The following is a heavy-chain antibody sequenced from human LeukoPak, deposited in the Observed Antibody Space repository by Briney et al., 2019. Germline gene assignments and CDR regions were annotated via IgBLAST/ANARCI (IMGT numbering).Heavy chain of an antibody. D-gene: IGHD3-16*02. V-gene: IGHV1-18*01. CDR2: ISAYNGNT. CDR1: GYTFTSYG. CDR3: ATITFGGVIASTDAFDI. Sequence: GASVKVSCKASGYTFTSYGISWVRQAPGQGLEWVGWISAYNGNTNYAQKLQGRVTMTTDTSTSTAYMELRSLRSDDTAVYYCATITFGGVIASTDAFDIWGQGTMVTVSS. J-gene: IGHJ3*02.